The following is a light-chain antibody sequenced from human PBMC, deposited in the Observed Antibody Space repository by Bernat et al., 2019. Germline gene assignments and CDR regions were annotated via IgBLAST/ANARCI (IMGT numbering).Light chain of an antibody. CDR3: QQYNNWPPLT. V-gene: IGKV3-15*01. CDR2: GAS. J-gene: IGKJ4*01. CDR1: QSVSYN. Sequence: EIVMTQSPATLSVSPGERATLSCRASQSVSYNLAWYQQKPGQAPRLLIYGASTRATGIPARFSGSGSGTEFTLTISSLQSGDFAVYHCQQYNNWPPLTFGGGTKVEIK.